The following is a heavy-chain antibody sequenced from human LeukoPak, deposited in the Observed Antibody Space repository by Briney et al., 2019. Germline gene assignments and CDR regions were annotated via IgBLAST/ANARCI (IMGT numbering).Heavy chain of an antibody. J-gene: IGHJ4*02. CDR2: IYYSGST. CDR1: GGSISSYY. CDR3: ARLAPCGYNYGCGSLFDY. V-gene: IGHV4-59*08. D-gene: IGHD5-18*01. Sequence: PSESLSLTCTVSGGSISSYYWSWIRQPPGKGLEYIGYIYYSGSTNYNLSLKSRVTISVDTSKHQFSLKLSYVTAADTAVYYCARLAPCGYNYGCGSLFDYWGQGTLVTVSP.